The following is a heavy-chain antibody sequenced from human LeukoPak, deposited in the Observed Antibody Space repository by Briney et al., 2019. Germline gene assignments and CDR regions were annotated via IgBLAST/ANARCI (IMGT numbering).Heavy chain of an antibody. V-gene: IGHV4-39*01. Sequence: SETLSLTCTVSGGSISSSSYYWGWIRQSPGKGLEWIGSIYYSGSTYYNPSLKSRVTISVDTSRNQFSLKLSSVTAVDTAVYYCASLYSSSWYGNWFDPWGQGTLVTVSS. D-gene: IGHD6-13*01. CDR3: ASLYSSSWYGNWFDP. CDR2: IYYSGST. J-gene: IGHJ5*02. CDR1: GGSISSSSYY.